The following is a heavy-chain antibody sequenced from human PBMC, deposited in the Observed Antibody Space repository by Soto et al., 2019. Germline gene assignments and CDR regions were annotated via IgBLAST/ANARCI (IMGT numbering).Heavy chain of an antibody. J-gene: IGHJ6*02. D-gene: IGHD3-22*01. V-gene: IGHV5-51*01. CDR1: GYSFTSYW. CDR3: ARSGYWYYYDSSGYSYGMDV. Sequence: PGESLKISCRGSGYSFTSYWIGWVRQMPGKGLEWVGIIYPGDSDTRYSPSFQGQVTISADKSISTAYLQWSSLKASDTAMYYCARSGYWYYYDSSGYSYGMDVWGQGTTVTVSS. CDR2: IYPGDSDT.